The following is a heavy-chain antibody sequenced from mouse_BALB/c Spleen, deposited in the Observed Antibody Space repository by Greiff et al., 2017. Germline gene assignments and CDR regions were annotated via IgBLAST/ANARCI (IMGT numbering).Heavy chain of an antibody. Sequence: EVKLVESGGGLVQPGGSLRLSCATSGFTFTDYYMSWVRQPPGKALEWLGFIRNKANGYTTEYSASVKGRFTISRDNSQSILYLQMNTLRAEDSATYYCARDRSTTAYYYAMDYWGQGTSVTVSS. D-gene: IGHD1-2*01. CDR2: IRNKANGYTT. V-gene: IGHV7-3*02. CDR1: GFTFTDYY. J-gene: IGHJ4*01. CDR3: ARDRSTTAYYYAMDY.